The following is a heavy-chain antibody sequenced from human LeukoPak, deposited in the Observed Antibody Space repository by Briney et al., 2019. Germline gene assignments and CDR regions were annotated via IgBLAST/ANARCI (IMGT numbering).Heavy chain of an antibody. J-gene: IGHJ4*02. V-gene: IGHV3-9*01. Sequence: GGSLRLSCAASGFTFDDYAKHWVRQAPGKGLEWVSGISWNSGSIGYADSVKGRFTISRDNAKNSLYLQMNSLRAEDTALYYCAKDTYGDPRNYFDYWGQGTLVTVSS. D-gene: IGHD4-17*01. CDR1: GFTFDDYA. CDR3: AKDTYGDPRNYFDY. CDR2: ISWNSGSI.